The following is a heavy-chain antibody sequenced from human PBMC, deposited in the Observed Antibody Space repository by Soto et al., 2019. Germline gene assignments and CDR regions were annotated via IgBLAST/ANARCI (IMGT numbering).Heavy chain of an antibody. CDR3: ARDSSIAVAGTLGY. D-gene: IGHD6-19*01. V-gene: IGHV3-21*01. J-gene: IGHJ4*02. Sequence: GGSLRLSCAASGFTFSSYSMNWVRQAPGKGLEWVSSISSSSSYIYYADSVKGRFTISRDNAKNSLYLQMNSLRAEDTAVYYCARDSSIAVAGTLGYWGQGTQVTAPQ. CDR2: ISSSSSYI. CDR1: GFTFSSYS.